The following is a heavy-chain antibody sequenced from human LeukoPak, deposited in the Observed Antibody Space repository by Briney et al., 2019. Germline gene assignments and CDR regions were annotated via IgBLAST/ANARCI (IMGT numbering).Heavy chain of an antibody. V-gene: IGHV4-30-2*01. D-gene: IGHD2/OR15-2a*01. CDR2: IYHSGST. J-gene: IGHJ6*02. CDR3: ASSTMRGNYGMDV. CDR1: GGSISSGGYS. Sequence: PSETLSLTCAVSGGSISSGGYSWSWIRQPPGEGLEWIGYIYHSGSTYYNPSLKSRVTISVDRSKNQFSLKLSSVTAADTAVYYCASSTMRGNYGMDVWGQGTTVTVSS.